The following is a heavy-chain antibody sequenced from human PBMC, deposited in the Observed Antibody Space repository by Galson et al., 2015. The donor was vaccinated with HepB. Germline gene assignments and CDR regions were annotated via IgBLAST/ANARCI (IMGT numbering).Heavy chain of an antibody. CDR2: INGDGSEK. CDR3: ARGTPTPGIDY. CDR1: GFSISNHC. V-gene: IGHV3-7*03. Sequence: SLRLSCAASGFSISNHCVNWVRQAPGKGLEWVANINGDGSEKYYVDTVKGRFTISRDTAKNPLYLQMNSLRAEDTAVYYCARGTPTPGIDYWGQGTLVAVSS. D-gene: IGHD3-10*01. J-gene: IGHJ4*02.